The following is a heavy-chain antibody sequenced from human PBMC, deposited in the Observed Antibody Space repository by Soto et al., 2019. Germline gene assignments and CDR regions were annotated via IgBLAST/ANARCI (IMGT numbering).Heavy chain of an antibody. CDR3: ARGDSTDCSNGVCSFFYNHDMDV. CDR1: GYSFTDYH. J-gene: IGHJ6*02. D-gene: IGHD2-8*01. Sequence: ASVKVSCKASGYSFTDYHIHWVRQAPGQGLEWLGRINPKSGGTSTAQTVQGWVTMTTDTSISTASMELTRLTSDDTSIYYCARGDSTDCSNGVCSFFYNHDMDVWGQGTTVTVSS. V-gene: IGHV1-2*04. CDR2: INPKSGGT.